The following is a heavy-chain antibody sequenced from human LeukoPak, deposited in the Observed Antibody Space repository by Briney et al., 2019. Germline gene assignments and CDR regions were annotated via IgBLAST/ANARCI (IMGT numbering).Heavy chain of an antibody. CDR2: IYTSGST. CDR1: GGSISSYY. J-gene: IGHJ6*02. Sequence: SETLSLTCTVSGGSISSYYWSWIRQPAGKRLEWIGRIYTSGSTNYNPSLKSRLTMSVDTSENQFSLKLSSVTAADTAVYYCAREGTSGWYDGYYFYGLDGWGQGTTVTVSS. V-gene: IGHV4-4*07. D-gene: IGHD6-19*01. CDR3: AREGTSGWYDGYYFYGLDG.